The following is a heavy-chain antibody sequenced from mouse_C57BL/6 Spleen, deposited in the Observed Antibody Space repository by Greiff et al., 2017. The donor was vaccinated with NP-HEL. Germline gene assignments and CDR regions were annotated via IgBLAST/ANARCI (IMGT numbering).Heavy chain of an antibody. CDR3: ARSVYYGSSQPYWYFDV. D-gene: IGHD1-1*01. Sequence: QVQLQQPGAELVKPGASVKLSCKASGYTFTSYWMQWVKQRPGQGLEWIGEIDPSDSYTNYNQKFKGKATLTVDTSSSTAYMQLSSLTSEDSAVYYCARSVYYGSSQPYWYFDVWGTGTTVTVSS. CDR1: GYTFTSYW. CDR2: IDPSDSYT. V-gene: IGHV1-50*01. J-gene: IGHJ1*03.